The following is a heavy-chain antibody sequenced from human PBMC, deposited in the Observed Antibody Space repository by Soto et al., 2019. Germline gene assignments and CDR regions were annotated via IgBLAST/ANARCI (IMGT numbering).Heavy chain of an antibody. CDR2: ISSSSRTI. Sequence: EVQLVESGGGLVQPGGSLRLSCEASGFAFSYYNMNWVRQAPGRGLEWLSYISSSSRTIYYADSVKGRFTISRDNAKNSLYLQMYSLRDEDTAVYYCTRDGGGGDRSDYWGQGILVTVSS. J-gene: IGHJ4*02. CDR1: GFAFSYYN. V-gene: IGHV3-48*02. CDR3: TRDGGGGDRSDY. D-gene: IGHD2-21*02.